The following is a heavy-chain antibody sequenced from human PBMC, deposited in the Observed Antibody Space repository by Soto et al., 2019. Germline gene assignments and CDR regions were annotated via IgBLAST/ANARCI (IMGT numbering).Heavy chain of an antibody. J-gene: IGHJ6*02. CDR3: TEDILPGGADV. V-gene: IGHV3-9*02. Sequence: LRLSCVASAFSSHHHAIHWVRQGPGKGLEWVSGIHWNNGATGYADSVKGRFTIFKDNVKNSVYLQMNSLRTDDTAFYYCTEDILPGGADVWGQGTTVTVSS. CDR2: IHWNNGAT. CDR1: AFSSHHHA. D-gene: IGHD3-16*01.